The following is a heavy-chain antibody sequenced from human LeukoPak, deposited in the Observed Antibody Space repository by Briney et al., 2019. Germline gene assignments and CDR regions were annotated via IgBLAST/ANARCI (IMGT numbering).Heavy chain of an antibody. D-gene: IGHD2-15*01. CDR3: AREGGYCSGGRCYFWFDP. J-gene: IGHJ5*02. CDR2: IKEDGSQK. Sequence: PGGSLRLSCAASGFSFSSYWTSWVRQAPGKGLEWVANIKEDGSQKYYLDSVKGRFTISRDNAKNSLFLQMNDLRAEDTGVYHCAREGGYCSGGRCYFWFDPWGQGTLVTGSS. V-gene: IGHV3-7*05. CDR1: GFSFSSYW.